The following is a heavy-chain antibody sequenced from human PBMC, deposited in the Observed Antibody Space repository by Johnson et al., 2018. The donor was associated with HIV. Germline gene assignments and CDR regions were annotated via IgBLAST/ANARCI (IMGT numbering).Heavy chain of an antibody. D-gene: IGHD1-1*01. CDR2: ISSSGSTI. V-gene: IGHV3-11*04. J-gene: IGHJ3*02. CDR3: ARVRPKGSFDI. CDR1: GFTVSSNY. Sequence: QVQLVESGGGLVQPGGSLRLSCAASGFTVSSNYMSWVRQAPGKGLEWVSYISSSGSTIYYADSVKGRFTISRDNAKNSLYLQMNSLRAEDTAVYYCARVRPKGSFDIWGQGTMVTVSS.